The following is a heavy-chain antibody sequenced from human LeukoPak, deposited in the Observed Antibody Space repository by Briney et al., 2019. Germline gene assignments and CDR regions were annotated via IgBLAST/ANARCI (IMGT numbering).Heavy chain of an antibody. CDR3: ARGRRARWYFDY. CDR2: INHSGST. D-gene: IGHD3-10*01. CDR1: GGSFSGYY. J-gene: IGHJ4*02. V-gene: IGHV4-34*01. Sequence: PSETLSLTCAVYGGSFSGYYWSWIRQPPGKGLECIGEINHSGSTNYNPSLKSRVTISVDTSKNQFSLKLSSVTAADTAVYYCARGRRARWYFDYWGQETLVTVSS.